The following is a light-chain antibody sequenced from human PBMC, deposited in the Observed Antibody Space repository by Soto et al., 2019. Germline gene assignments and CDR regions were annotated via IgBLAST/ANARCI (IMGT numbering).Light chain of an antibody. V-gene: IGKV3-20*01. CDR2: GAS. Sequence: IVLTQSPGPLPLSPGERATLSCRASQSVSSSYLAWYQQKPGQAPRLLIYGASRRATGIPDRFSGSGSGIDVTLTISRLEPEDFAVYDCPQYGSSPYTFGQGTNPEIK. CDR3: PQYGSSPYT. CDR1: QSVSSSY. J-gene: IGKJ2*01.